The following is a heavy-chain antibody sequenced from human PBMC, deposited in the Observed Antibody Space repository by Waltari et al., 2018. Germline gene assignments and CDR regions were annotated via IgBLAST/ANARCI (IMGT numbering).Heavy chain of an antibody. J-gene: IGHJ6*03. D-gene: IGHD6-13*01. Sequence: QVQLQESGPGLVKPSETLSLTCTVSGGSISSHYWSWIRQPPGKGLEWIGYIYYSGSTNSNPALKSRVTISVDTSKNQFSLKLSSVTAADTAVYYCARVPVVYSSSERYYYYMDVWGKGTTVTVSS. CDR3: ARVPVVYSSSERYYYYMDV. CDR1: GGSISSHY. V-gene: IGHV4-59*11. CDR2: IYYSGST.